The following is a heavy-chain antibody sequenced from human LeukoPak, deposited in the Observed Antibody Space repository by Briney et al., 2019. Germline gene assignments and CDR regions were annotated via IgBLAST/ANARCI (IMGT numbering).Heavy chain of an antibody. D-gene: IGHD4-17*01. J-gene: IGHJ4*02. Sequence: GGSLRLSCAASGFTFSSYAMHWVRQAPGKGLEYVSSISTNGGNTYYANSVKGRFTISRDNSKNMLYLQMGSLRAEDMALYYCARDSMTTVATYTFGDYWGQGTLVTVSS. V-gene: IGHV3-64*01. CDR3: ARDSMTTVATYTFGDY. CDR2: ISTNGGNT. CDR1: GFTFSSYA.